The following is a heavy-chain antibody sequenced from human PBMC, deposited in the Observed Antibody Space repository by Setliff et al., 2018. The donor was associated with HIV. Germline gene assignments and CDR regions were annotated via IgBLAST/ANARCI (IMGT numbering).Heavy chain of an antibody. Sequence: ASVKVSCKASGYTFNDNYIHWVRQAPGQGLEWMGRISPDIGDTNYAQNFQGRVTMTRDTSITTAYMELSSLISDDTAVYYCARAERYYDGKGALDYWGQGMLVTVPS. J-gene: IGHJ4*02. V-gene: IGHV1-2*06. CDR1: GYTFNDNY. D-gene: IGHD3-22*01. CDR3: ARAERYYDGKGALDY. CDR2: ISPDIGDT.